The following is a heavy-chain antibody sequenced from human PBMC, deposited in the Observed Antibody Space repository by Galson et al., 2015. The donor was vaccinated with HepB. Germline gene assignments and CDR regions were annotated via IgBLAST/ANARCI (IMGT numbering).Heavy chain of an antibody. V-gene: IGHV3-23*01. CDR3: AKVGLLSYGASGLDY. CDR1: GLTFSPYS. Sequence: SLRLSCAASGLTFSPYSLSWVRQAPGKGLEWVSTISGSGSVTKYADSVKGRFTISRDNSKNTLYLQMSSLRADDTAVYYCAKVGLLSYGASGLDYWGQGTLVTVSS. D-gene: IGHD4/OR15-4a*01. CDR2: ISGSGSVT. J-gene: IGHJ4*02.